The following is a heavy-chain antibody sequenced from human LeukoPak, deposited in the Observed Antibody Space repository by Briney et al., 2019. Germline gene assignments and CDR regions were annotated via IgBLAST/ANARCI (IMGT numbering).Heavy chain of an antibody. J-gene: IGHJ4*02. CDR1: GGSISNYY. V-gene: IGHV4-4*07. CDR2: IYTSGST. CDR3: ARESGYYYDTSGYTFDY. D-gene: IGHD3-22*01. Sequence: SETLSLTCTVSGGSISNYYWSWIRQSAGKGLEWIGRIYTSGSTNYNPSLKSRFSMSVDTSKNQFSLRLTSVTAADTAVHYCARESGYYYDTSGYTFDYWGQGILVTVSS.